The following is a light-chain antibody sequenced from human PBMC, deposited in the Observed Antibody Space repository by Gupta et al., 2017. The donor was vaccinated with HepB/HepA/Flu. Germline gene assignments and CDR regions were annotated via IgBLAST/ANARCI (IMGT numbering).Light chain of an antibody. J-gene: IGKJ1*01. CDR3: QQYNNWPRT. CDR1: QSVSSN. CDR2: GAS. Sequence: EIVMTQSPATLSVSPGERATLSCRASQSVSSNLAWYQQKPGQAPRPRIYGASTRATGIPARFIGSGSGTEVTLTNSSLQSEDFAGYYCQQYNNWPRTFGQGTKVEIK. V-gene: IGKV3-15*01.